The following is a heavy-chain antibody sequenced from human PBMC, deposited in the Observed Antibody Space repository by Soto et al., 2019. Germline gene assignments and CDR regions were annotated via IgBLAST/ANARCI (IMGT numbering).Heavy chain of an antibody. J-gene: IGHJ3*02. Sequence: GGSLRLSCAASGVTFSNAWMSWVRQAPGKGLEWVGRIKSKTDGGTTDYAAPVKGRFTISRDDSKNTLYLQMNSLKTEDTAVYYCTTDTLTGAEDDAFDIWGQGTMVTVSS. D-gene: IGHD7-27*01. CDR3: TTDTLTGAEDDAFDI. CDR2: IKSKTDGGTT. CDR1: GVTFSNAW. V-gene: IGHV3-15*01.